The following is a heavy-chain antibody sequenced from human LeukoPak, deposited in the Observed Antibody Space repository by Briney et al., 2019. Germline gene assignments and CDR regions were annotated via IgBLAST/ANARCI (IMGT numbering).Heavy chain of an antibody. CDR3: AREGGQRLPLDY. Sequence: ASVKVSCKASGYTFTSYAIHWVRQAPGQRLEWMGWINAGNGNTTYSQKFQGRVTITRDTSASTAYMELSSLRSEDTGVYYCAREGGQRLPLDYWGQGTLVTVSS. CDR2: INAGNGNT. V-gene: IGHV1-3*01. D-gene: IGHD6-25*01. CDR1: GYTFTSYA. J-gene: IGHJ4*02.